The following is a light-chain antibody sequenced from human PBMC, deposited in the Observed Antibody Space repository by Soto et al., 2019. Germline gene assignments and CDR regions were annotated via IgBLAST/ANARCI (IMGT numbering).Light chain of an antibody. Sequence: DIQLTQSPSFLSASVGDRVTITCRASQGISSYLAWYQQKPGKAPKLLIYAASTLQSGVPSRFIGSGSGTEVTLANNSLQPEDFVTYYCQQLNSYPPTFGQGTKVEIK. CDR3: QQLNSYPPT. J-gene: IGKJ1*01. V-gene: IGKV1-9*01. CDR2: AAS. CDR1: QGISSY.